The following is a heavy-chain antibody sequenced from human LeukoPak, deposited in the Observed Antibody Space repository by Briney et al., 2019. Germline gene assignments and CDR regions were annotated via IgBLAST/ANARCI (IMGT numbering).Heavy chain of an antibody. CDR2: IYHSGST. D-gene: IGHD3-22*01. CDR3: ARANYYDSSGYRHWYFDL. J-gene: IGHJ2*01. V-gene: IGHV4-39*07. Sequence: SETLSLTCTVSGGSISSSSYYWGWIRQPPGKGLEWIGSIYHSGSTYYNPSLKSRVTISVDTSKNQFSLKLSSVTAADTAVYYCARANYYDSSGYRHWYFDLWGRGTLVTVSS. CDR1: GGSISSSSYY.